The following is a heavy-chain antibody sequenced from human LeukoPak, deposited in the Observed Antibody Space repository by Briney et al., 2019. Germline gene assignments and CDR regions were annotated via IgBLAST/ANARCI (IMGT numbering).Heavy chain of an antibody. Sequence: ASVKVSCKASGYTFTGYYMHWVRQAPGQGLEWMGWINPSGGSTSYAQKFQGRVTMTRDTSTSTVYMELSSLRSEDTAVYYCATQARGGGSYSNFDYWGQGTLVTVSS. CDR1: GYTFTGYY. CDR2: INPSGGST. D-gene: IGHD1-26*01. CDR3: ATQARGGGSYSNFDY. V-gene: IGHV1-46*01. J-gene: IGHJ4*02.